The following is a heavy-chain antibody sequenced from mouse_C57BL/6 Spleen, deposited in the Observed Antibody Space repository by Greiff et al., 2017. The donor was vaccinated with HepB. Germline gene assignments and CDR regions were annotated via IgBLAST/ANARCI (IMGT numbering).Heavy chain of an antibody. J-gene: IGHJ4*01. CDR2: VHPSDSDT. V-gene: IGHV1-74*01. Sequence: VPLPQPGAELVKPGASVKVSFQASCYTFPTYWVDWVEPRPGPGLEWSGMVHPSDSDTNYNQKFKGKATLTVDKSSSTAYMQLSSLTSEDSAVYYCAIGRDYDRRGAAMDYWGQGTSVTVSS. D-gene: IGHD2-4*01. CDR1: CYTFPTYW. CDR3: AIGRDYDRRGAAMDY.